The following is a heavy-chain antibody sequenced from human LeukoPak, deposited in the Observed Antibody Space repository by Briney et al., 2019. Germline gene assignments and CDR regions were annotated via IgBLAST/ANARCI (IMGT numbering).Heavy chain of an antibody. CDR3: ARVSSSSTDYYYYYYYMDV. CDR2: IYYSGST. D-gene: IGHD6-6*01. J-gene: IGHJ6*03. V-gene: IGHV4-31*03. Sequence: SETLSLTCTVSGGSISSGGYYRSWIRQHPGKGLEWIGYIYYSGSTYYNPSLKSRVTISVDTSKNQFSLKLSSVTAADTAVYYCARVSSSSTDYYYYYYYMDVWGKGTTVTVSS. CDR1: GGSISSGGYY.